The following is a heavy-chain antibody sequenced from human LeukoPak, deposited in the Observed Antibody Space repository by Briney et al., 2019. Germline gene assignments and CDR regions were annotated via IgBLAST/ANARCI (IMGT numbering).Heavy chain of an antibody. V-gene: IGHV1-2*02. Sequence: ASVKVSCKASGYTFTAYYMHWVRQAPGQGLEWMGWTNPNCGGTNYAQKFQGRVTMTRDTSITTAYMELSRLTSDDTAVYYCVRESDCGGNCYDSWGQGTLVTVSS. D-gene: IGHD2-21*02. CDR3: VRESDCGGNCYDS. CDR1: GYTFTAYY. J-gene: IGHJ4*02. CDR2: TNPNCGGT.